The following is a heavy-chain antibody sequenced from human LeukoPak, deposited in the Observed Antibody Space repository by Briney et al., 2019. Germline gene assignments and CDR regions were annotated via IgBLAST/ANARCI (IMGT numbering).Heavy chain of an antibody. CDR2: ISSSSSYI. CDR1: GFTFSSYA. Sequence: PGGSLRLSCAASGFTFSSYAMSWVRQAPGKGLEWVSSISSSSSYIYYADSVKGRFTISRDNAKNSLYLQMNSLRAEDTAVYYCARDLQFRWLQSPFDYWGQGTLVTVSS. CDR3: ARDLQFRWLQSPFDY. V-gene: IGHV3-21*01. J-gene: IGHJ4*02. D-gene: IGHD5-24*01.